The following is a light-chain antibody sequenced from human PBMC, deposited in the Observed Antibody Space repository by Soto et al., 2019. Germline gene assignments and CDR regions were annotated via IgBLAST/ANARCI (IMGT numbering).Light chain of an antibody. Sequence: QSALTQPRSVSGSPGQTVTISCTETSSDIGAWFYVSWYQQHPGKAPKVIIYEINKRPSGVPDRFSGSKTGNTASLTISGLQAEDEADYYCCSYAGSYDLIFGGGTKLTVL. V-gene: IGLV2-11*01. CDR3: CSYAGSYDLI. J-gene: IGLJ2*01. CDR2: EIN. CDR1: SSDIGAWFY.